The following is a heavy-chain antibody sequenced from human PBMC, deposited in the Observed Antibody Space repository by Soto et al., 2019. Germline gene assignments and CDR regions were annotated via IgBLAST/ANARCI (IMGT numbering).Heavy chain of an antibody. CDR3: ARVAYTGDFWSGFHMDV. J-gene: IGHJ6*03. V-gene: IGHV3-7*01. D-gene: IGHD3-3*01. CDR2: IKQDGSEK. CDR1: GFTFSSYW. Sequence: GGSLRLSCAASGFTFSSYWMSWVRQAPGKGLEWVANIKQDGSEKYYVDSVKGRFTISRDNAKNSLYLQMNSLRAEDTAVYCCARVAYTGDFWSGFHMDVWGKGTTVTVSS.